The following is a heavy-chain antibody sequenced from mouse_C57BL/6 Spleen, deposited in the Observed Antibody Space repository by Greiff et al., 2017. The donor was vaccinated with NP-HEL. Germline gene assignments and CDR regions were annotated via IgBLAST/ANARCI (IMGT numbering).Heavy chain of an antibody. J-gene: IGHJ2*01. CDR1: GFSLTSYG. D-gene: IGHD1-1*01. Sequence: VQLVESGPGLVQPSQSLSITCTVSGFSLTSYGVHWVRQSPGKGLEWLGVIWSGGSTDYNAAFISRLSISKDNSKSQVFFKMNSLQADDTAIYYCARGRTVVPHFDYWGQGTTLTVSS. V-gene: IGHV2-2*01. CDR3: ARGRTVVPHFDY. CDR2: IWSGGST.